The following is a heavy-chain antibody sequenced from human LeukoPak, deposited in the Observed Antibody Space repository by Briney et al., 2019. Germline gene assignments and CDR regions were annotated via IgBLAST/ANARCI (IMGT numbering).Heavy chain of an antibody. CDR2: INHSGST. CDR3: ARVSPYGDYVQY. CDR1: GGSFSGYY. V-gene: IGHV4-34*01. Sequence: PSETLSLTCAGYGGSFSGYYWSWIRQPPGKGLEWIGEINHSGSTNYNPSLKSRVTISVDTSKNQFSLKLSSVTAADTAVYYCARVSPYGDYVQYWGQGTLVTVSS. J-gene: IGHJ4*02. D-gene: IGHD4-17*01.